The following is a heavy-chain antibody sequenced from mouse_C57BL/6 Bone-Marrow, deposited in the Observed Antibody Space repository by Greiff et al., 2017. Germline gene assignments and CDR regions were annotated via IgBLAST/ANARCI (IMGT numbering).Heavy chain of an antibody. D-gene: IGHD1-1*01. Sequence: QVQLKQSGAELMKPGASVKLSCKATGYTFTGYWIEWVKQRPGHGLEWIGEILPGSGSTNYNEKFKGKATFTADTSSNTSYMQLSSLTTEDSAIYYCARKGITTVVGYFDYWGQGTTLTVSS. J-gene: IGHJ2*01. V-gene: IGHV1-9*01. CDR1: GYTFTGYW. CDR3: ARKGITTVVGYFDY. CDR2: ILPGSGST.